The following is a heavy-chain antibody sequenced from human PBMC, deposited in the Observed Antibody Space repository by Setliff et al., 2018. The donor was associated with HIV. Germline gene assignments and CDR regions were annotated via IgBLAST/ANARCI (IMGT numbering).Heavy chain of an antibody. D-gene: IGHD3-10*01. CDR1: GGSFNGYS. V-gene: IGHV4-34*01. CDR3: ARGRFHRLHRPYSGSGSLGIQYVDY. CDR2: INHSGST. Sequence: SETLSLPCSVYGGSFNGYSWTWIRQPPGKGLEWIGGINHSGSTNYNPSLKSRVNISVDTYKSQFSLRLNSVTATDTALYYCARGRFHRLHRPYSGSGSLGIQYVDYWGQGTLVTVSS. J-gene: IGHJ4*02.